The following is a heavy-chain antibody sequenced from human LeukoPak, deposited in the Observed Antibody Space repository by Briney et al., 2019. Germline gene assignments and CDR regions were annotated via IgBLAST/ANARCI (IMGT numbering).Heavy chain of an antibody. CDR1: GFTFSSYG. V-gene: IGHV3-21*01. CDR2: ISSSSSSI. Sequence: GGSLRLSCAASGFTFSSYGMNWVRQAPGKGLEWVSSISSSSSSIYYADSVKGRFTISRDNAKNSLYLQMNSLRAEDTAVYYCARYHYYDGSGYFYYFDYWGQGTLVTVSS. D-gene: IGHD3-22*01. J-gene: IGHJ4*02. CDR3: ARYHYYDGSGYFYYFDY.